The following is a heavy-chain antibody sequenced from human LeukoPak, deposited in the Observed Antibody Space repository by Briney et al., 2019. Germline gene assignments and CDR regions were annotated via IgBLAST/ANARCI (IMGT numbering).Heavy chain of an antibody. CDR3: AKDIHPGFGSSASCCFDY. CDR2: VSGYNGNT. D-gene: IGHD2-2*01. V-gene: IGHV1-18*01. Sequence: ASVKVSCKASGYTFTSNGITWVRQAPGQGLEWMGWVSGYNGNTNYAQNFQGRVTMTTDTSTSTAYMELRSLRFDDTAVYYCAKDIHPGFGSSASCCFDYWGQGTLVTVSS. J-gene: IGHJ4*02. CDR1: GYTFTSNG.